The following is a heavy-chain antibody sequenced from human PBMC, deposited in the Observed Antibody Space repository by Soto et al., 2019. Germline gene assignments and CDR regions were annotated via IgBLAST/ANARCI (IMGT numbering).Heavy chain of an antibody. V-gene: IGHV3-30*18. J-gene: IGHJ4*02. CDR1: GFTFSSYG. CDR2: ISYDGSNK. D-gene: IGHD5-18*01. Sequence: PAGSLSLSCAASGFTFSSYGMHLVRHAPGKGLEWVAVISYDGSNKYYADSVKGRFTISRDNSKNTLYLQMNSLRAEDTAVYYCAKDLDSYGSQFDYWGQGTLVTVSS. CDR3: AKDLDSYGSQFDY.